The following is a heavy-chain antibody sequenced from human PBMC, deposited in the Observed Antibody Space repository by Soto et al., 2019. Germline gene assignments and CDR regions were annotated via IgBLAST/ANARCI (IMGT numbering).Heavy chain of an antibody. CDR2: ISAYNGNT. J-gene: IGHJ5*01. Sequence: QVQLVQSGAEVKKPGASVEVSCKASGYTFTSYGITWVRQAPGQGLEWMGWISAYNGNTNYAQKLQGRVTMTTDTATSTAYMKLMSLRSDATAGYYCARSYPKPVPPRTWCQGTLGTGYS. V-gene: IGHV1-18*01. CDR3: ARSYPKPVPPRT. D-gene: IGHD2-2*01. CDR1: GYTFTSYG.